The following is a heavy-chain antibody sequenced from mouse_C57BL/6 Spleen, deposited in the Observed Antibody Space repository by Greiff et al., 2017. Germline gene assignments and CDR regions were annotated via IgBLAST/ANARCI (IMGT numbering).Heavy chain of an antibody. D-gene: IGHD2-1*01. CDR1: GYSITSGYY. J-gene: IGHJ4*01. CDR2: ISYDGSN. CDR3: ARDKIYYGNPGAMDY. V-gene: IGHV3-6*01. Sequence: EVKLQESGPGLVKPSQSLSLTCSVTGYSITSGYYWNWIRQFPGNKLEWMGYISYDGSNNYNPSLKNRISITRDTSKNQFFLKLNSVTTEDTATYYCARDKIYYGNPGAMDYWGQGTSVTVSS.